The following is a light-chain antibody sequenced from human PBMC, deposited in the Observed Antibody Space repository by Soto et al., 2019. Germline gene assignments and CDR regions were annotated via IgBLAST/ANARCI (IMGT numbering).Light chain of an antibody. CDR2: AAS. CDR3: QQYSTYTFT. V-gene: IGKV1-16*02. CDR1: QGISNY. Sequence: DIQMTQSPSSLSASVGDRVTITCRASQGISNYLAWFQQKPGQAPKSLIYAASNLQSGVPSKFSGCGSGTDFTLTISSLQPEDFATYYCQQYSTYTFTFGPGTKVDIK. J-gene: IGKJ3*01.